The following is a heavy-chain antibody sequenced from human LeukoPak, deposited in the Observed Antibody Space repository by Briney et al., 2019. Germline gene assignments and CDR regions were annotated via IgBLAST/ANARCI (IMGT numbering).Heavy chain of an antibody. D-gene: IGHD5-24*01. V-gene: IGHV4-59*01. CDR1: GGSISSYY. CDR2: IYYSGST. J-gene: IGHJ4*02. CDR3: ARDRGDGYNAIDY. Sequence: SETLSLTCTVSGGSISSYYWSWIRQPPGKGLEWIGYIYYSGSTNYNPSLKSRVTISVDTSKNQFSLKLSSVTAADTAVYYCARDRGDGYNAIDYWGQGTQVTVSS.